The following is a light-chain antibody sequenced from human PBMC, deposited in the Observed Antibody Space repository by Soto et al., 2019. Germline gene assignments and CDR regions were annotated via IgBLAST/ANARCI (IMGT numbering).Light chain of an antibody. J-gene: IGLJ2*01. V-gene: IGLV3-9*01. CDR2: SDT. CDR1: NIETKN. Sequence: SYELTQPLSVSVALGQTARITCGGNNIETKNVHWYQQKPGQAPVLVIYSDTNRPSGIPERFSGSNSGNTATLTISRAQGGDEADYYCQVWDSSTVIFGGGTKLTVL. CDR3: QVWDSSTVI.